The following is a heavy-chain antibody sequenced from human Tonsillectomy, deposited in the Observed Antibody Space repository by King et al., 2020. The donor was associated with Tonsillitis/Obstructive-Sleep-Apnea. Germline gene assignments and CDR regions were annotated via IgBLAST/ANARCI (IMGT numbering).Heavy chain of an antibody. CDR1: GGSVSSGSYY. Sequence: QLQESGPGLVKPSETLSLTCTVSGGSVSSGSYYWGWIRQPPGKGLEWIGYIYYSGSTNYNPSLKSRVTISVDTSKNQFSLKLSSVTAADTAVYYCARTVWSGNYYYYMDVWGKGTTVTVSS. V-gene: IGHV4-61*01. D-gene: IGHD3-3*01. J-gene: IGHJ6*03. CDR3: ARTVWSGNYYYYMDV. CDR2: IYYSGST.